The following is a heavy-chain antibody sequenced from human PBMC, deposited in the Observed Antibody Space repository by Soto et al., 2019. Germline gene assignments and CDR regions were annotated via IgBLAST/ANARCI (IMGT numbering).Heavy chain of an antibody. CDR2: IIPIFGTA. Sequence: SVKVSCKASGGTFSSYAISWVRQAPGQGLEWMGGIIPIFGTANYAQKFQGRVTITADESTSTAYMELSSLRSEDTAVYYCARGNGITMVRGVIINRKVFAPSAQRTPDTVS. CDR3: ARGNGITMVRGVIINRKVFAP. V-gene: IGHV1-69*13. CDR1: GGTFSSYA. D-gene: IGHD3-10*01. J-gene: IGHJ5*02.